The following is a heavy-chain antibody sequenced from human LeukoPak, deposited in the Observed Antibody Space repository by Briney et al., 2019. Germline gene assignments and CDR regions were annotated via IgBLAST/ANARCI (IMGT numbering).Heavy chain of an antibody. CDR3: ASSRSGSPHEYFQH. Sequence: SVKVSCKASGGTFSRYAISWVRQAPGQGLEWMGRIMPIIGIANYAQKFQGRVTITADKSTSTAYMELSSLRSEDTAVYYCASSRSGSPHEYFQHWGQGALVTVSS. CDR1: GGTFSRYA. D-gene: IGHD1-26*01. J-gene: IGHJ1*01. V-gene: IGHV1-69*04. CDR2: IMPIIGIA.